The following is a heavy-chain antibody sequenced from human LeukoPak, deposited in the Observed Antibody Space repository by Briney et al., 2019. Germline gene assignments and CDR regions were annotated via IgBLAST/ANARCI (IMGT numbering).Heavy chain of an antibody. Sequence: SETLSLSCTVSGGSISSNYWSWIRQPPGKGLEWVGYIYYSGSTNYNPSLKSRITISVDTSKTQFSLKLSSVTAADTAIYYCARVFRNRVYAFDIWGQGTMVTVSS. CDR3: ARVFRNRVYAFDI. J-gene: IGHJ3*02. CDR2: IYYSGST. CDR1: GGSISSNY. V-gene: IGHV4-59*01. D-gene: IGHD1-14*01.